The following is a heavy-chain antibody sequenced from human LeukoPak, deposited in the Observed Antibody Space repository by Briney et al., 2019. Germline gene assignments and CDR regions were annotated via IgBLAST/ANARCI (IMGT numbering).Heavy chain of an antibody. CDR1: GGSISSGDYY. J-gene: IGHJ4*02. Sequence: SETLSLTCTVSGGSISSGDYYWSWIRQPPGKGLEWIGYIYYSGSTYYNPSLKSRVTISVDTSKNQFSLKLSSVTAADTAVYYCASYYGYSHGSFDYWGQGTLVTVSS. CDR3: ASYYGYSHGSFDY. CDR2: IYYSGST. D-gene: IGHD5-18*01. V-gene: IGHV4-30-4*08.